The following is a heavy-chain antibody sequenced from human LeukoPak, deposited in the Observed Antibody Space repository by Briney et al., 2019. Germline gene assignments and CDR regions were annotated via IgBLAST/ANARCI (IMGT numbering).Heavy chain of an antibody. V-gene: IGHV4-30-4*07. CDR3: ARAGGYDYYYFDY. CDR2: IFDSGTT. Sequence: SETLSLTCAVSGASISTGGYSWSWIRQPPGKGLEWIGYIFDSGTTYYNPSLKSRGTLSIDTSKNHFSLKLHSVTAADTAVYYCARAGGYDYYYFDYWGQGTLVAVSS. J-gene: IGHJ4*02. CDR1: GASISTGGYS. D-gene: IGHD5-12*01.